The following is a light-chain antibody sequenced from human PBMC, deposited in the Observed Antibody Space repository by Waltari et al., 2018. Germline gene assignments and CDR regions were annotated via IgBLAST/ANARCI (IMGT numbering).Light chain of an antibody. V-gene: IGKV1-33*01. CDR2: DAS. CDR1: QDISNY. CDR3: QQYDNLPLT. J-gene: IGKJ4*01. Sequence: DIQMTQSPSSLSASVGDRVTITCQASQDISNYLNWYQQKPGKAPKLLIYDASNLETGVPSRFSGSGSGTDFTFTISSLQPEDIATYYCQQYDNLPLTFGGGKKVEIE.